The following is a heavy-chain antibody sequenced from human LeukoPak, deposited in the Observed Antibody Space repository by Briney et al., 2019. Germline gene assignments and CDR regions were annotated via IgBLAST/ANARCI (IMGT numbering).Heavy chain of an antibody. V-gene: IGHV3-23*01. J-gene: IGHJ4*02. D-gene: IGHD3-9*01. CDR3: AKDKRGYFVWFAPIDY. Sequence: PGGSLRLSCAASGFTFSSYAMSWVRQAPGKGLEWVSAISGSGGSTYYADSVKGRFTISRDNSKNTLYLQMNSLRAEDTAVYYCAKDKRGYFVWFAPIDYWGQGTLVTVSS. CDR1: GFTFSSYA. CDR2: ISGSGGST.